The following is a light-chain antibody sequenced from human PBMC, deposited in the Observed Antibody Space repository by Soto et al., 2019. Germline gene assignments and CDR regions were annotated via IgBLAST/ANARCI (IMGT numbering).Light chain of an antibody. CDR2: DAS. CDR1: QSINIW. Sequence: DVLMTQFPSTLSASVGDRVTITCRASQSINIWVAWYQQRPGKAPKLLIYDASSLERGVPSRFSGSGSGTEFTLTICSLQPDDFATYYCHQYNSYSPWTFGQGTKVDIK. V-gene: IGKV1-5*01. CDR3: HQYNSYSPWT. J-gene: IGKJ1*01.